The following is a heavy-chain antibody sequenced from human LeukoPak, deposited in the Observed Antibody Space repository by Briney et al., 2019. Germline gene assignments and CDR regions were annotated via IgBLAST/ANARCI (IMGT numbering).Heavy chain of an antibody. J-gene: IGHJ5*02. CDR1: GFTFSSYS. CDR3: ARDVRYYYDSSGYRNWFDP. V-gene: IGHV3-21*01. Sequence: PGGSLRLSCAASGFTFSSYSMNWVRQAPGKGLEWVSSISSSSSYIYYADSVKGRFTISRDNAKNSLYLQMNSLRAEDTAVYYCARDVRYYYDSSGYRNWFDPWGQGTLVTVSS. D-gene: IGHD3-22*01. CDR2: ISSSSSYI.